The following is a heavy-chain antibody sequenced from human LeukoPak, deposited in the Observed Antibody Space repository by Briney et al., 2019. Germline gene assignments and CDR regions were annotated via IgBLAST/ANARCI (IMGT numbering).Heavy chain of an antibody. V-gene: IGHV4-34*01. J-gene: IGHJ6*02. CDR2: INHSGST. CDR3: ARALGYCSSTSCYKSYYYYGMDV. D-gene: IGHD2-2*02. Sequence: SETLSLTCAVYGGSFSGYYWSWIRQPPGKGLEWIGEINHSGSTNYNPSLKSRVTVSVDTSKNQFSLKLSSVTAADTAVYYCARALGYCSSTSCYKSYYYYGMDVWGQGTTVTVS. CDR1: GGSFSGYY.